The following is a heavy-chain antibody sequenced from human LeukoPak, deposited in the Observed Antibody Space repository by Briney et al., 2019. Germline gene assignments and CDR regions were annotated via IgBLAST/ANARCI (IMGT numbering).Heavy chain of an antibody. V-gene: IGHV1-46*01. J-gene: IGHJ3*02. Sequence: ASMKVSCKASGYIFTTYYMHWVRQAPGQGLEWMGVIHPSGGSTTYTQKFQGRVTMTRDTSTSTVYMELSSLRSEDTAVYYCARADGPKDAFDIWGQGTMVTVSS. CDR3: ARADGPKDAFDI. CDR2: IHPSGGST. CDR1: GYIFTTYY.